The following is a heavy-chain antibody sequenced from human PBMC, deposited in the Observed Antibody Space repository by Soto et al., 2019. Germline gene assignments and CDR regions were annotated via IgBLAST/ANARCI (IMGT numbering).Heavy chain of an antibody. J-gene: IGHJ4*02. Sequence: ASVKVSCKASGYTFTSYAMHWVRQAPGQRLEWMGWINAGNGNTKYSQKFQGRVTITRDTSASTAYMQLSRLRSDDTAVYYCVRVVAIPGYPDHWGQGTLVTVSS. V-gene: IGHV1-3*01. CDR1: GYTFTSYA. D-gene: IGHD5-12*01. CDR2: INAGNGNT. CDR3: VRVVAIPGYPDH.